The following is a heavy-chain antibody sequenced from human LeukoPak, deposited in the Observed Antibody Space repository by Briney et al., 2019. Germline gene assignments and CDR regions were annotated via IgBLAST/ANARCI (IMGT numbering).Heavy chain of an antibody. Sequence: SVNDSFKASGGTFSSYAISWVRQAPGQGLEWMGRIIPIFGTANYAQKFQGRVTITADKSTSTAYMELSSLRSEDTAVYYCARGTGYYDSSGLLPFDYWGQARLVTVSS. CDR1: GGTFSSYA. CDR2: IIPIFGTA. CDR3: ARGTGYYDSSGLLPFDY. D-gene: IGHD3-22*01. J-gene: IGHJ4*02. V-gene: IGHV1-69*06.